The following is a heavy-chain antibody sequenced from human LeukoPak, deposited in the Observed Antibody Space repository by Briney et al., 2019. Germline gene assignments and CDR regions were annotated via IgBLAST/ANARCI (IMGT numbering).Heavy chain of an antibody. CDR1: GFTVSSKY. CDR2: IYSGGST. Sequence: GGSLRLSCAASGFTVSSKYMTWVRQAPGKGLEWVSVIYSGGSTFYADSVKGRFTISRDSSKNTVYLQMSSLRAEDTAVYYCARGRGSYYDTTGGLDYWGQGTLVTVSS. D-gene: IGHD3-22*01. V-gene: IGHV3-53*01. CDR3: ARGRGSYYDTTGGLDY. J-gene: IGHJ4*02.